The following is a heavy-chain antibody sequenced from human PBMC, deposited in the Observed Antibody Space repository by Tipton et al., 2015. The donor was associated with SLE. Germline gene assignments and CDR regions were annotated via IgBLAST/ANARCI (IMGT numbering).Heavy chain of an antibody. CDR3: ARDLKLGMDNWFDP. Sequence: QVQLVQSGAEVKKPGASVKVSCKASGYTFTGYYMHWVRQAPGQGLEWMGWINPNSGGTNYAQKFQGRATMTRDTSISTAYMELSRLRSDGTAVYYCARDLKLGMDNWFDPWGQGPLVTVSS. CDR2: INPNSGGT. V-gene: IGHV1-2*02. D-gene: IGHD7-27*01. J-gene: IGHJ5*02. CDR1: GYTFTGYY.